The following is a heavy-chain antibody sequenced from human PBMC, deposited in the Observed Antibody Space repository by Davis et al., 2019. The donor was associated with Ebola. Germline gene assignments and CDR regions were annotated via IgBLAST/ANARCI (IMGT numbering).Heavy chain of an antibody. J-gene: IGHJ5*02. CDR2: MNPNSGNT. V-gene: IGHV1-8*01. Sequence: ASVKVSCKASGYTFTSYDINWVRQATGQGLEWMGWMNPNSGNTGYAQKFQGRVTMTRNTSISTAYMELSSLRSEDTAVYYCARGPRGMVQGVIMNWFDPWGQGTLVTVSS. CDR1: GYTFTSYD. CDR3: ARGPRGMVQGVIMNWFDP. D-gene: IGHD3-10*01.